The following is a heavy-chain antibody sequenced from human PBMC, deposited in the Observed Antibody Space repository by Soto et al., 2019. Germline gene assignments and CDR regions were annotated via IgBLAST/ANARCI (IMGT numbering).Heavy chain of an antibody. D-gene: IGHD2-15*01. CDR1: GFTFSSYI. CDR3: ARDRYCSGGSCYPDAFDI. Sequence: GASLRLSCAASGFTFSSYIMNWVREAPGKGLEWVSSISSSSSYIYYADSVKGRFTISKDNAKNSLYLQMNSLRAEDTAVYYCARDRYCSGGSCYPDAFDIWGQGTMVTVSS. CDR2: ISSSSSYI. V-gene: IGHV3-21*01. J-gene: IGHJ3*02.